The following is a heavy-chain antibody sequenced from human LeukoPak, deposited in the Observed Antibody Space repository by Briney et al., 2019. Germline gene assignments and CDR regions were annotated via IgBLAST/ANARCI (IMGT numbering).Heavy chain of an antibody. J-gene: IGHJ5*02. CDR1: GGSISSRSYY. CDR2: VYYSGGT. V-gene: IGHV4-39*01. CDR3: ASAYGDKSIWFDP. Sequence: SETLSLTCTVSGGSISSRSYYWGWIPQPPGKGLEWIGSVYYSGGTYSNPSLKSRVSISVNTSNNQFSLRLTSVTAADTAVYFCASAYGDKSIWFDPWGQGTLVTVSS. D-gene: IGHD4-23*01.